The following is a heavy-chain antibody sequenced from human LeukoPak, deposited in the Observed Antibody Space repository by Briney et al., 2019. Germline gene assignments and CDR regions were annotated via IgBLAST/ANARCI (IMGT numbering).Heavy chain of an antibody. CDR2: ISSSSSTI. J-gene: IGHJ4*02. CDR3: ARSGSYLFDY. Sequence: GGSPRLSCAASGFTFSSYSMNWVRQAPGKGLEWVSYISSSSSTIYYADSVKGRFTISRDNAKNSLYLQMNSLRAEDTAVYYCARSGSYLFDYWGQGTLVTVSS. CDR1: GFTFSSYS. D-gene: IGHD1-26*01. V-gene: IGHV3-48*01.